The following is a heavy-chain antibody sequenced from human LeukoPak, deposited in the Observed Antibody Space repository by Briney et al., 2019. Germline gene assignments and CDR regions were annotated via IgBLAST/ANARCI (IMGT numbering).Heavy chain of an antibody. CDR3: AREVPTVTTMYEAYAMDM. D-gene: IGHD4-17*01. Sequence: SETLTLTCTVSGGSISSGANYWSWIRQPPGKGLEWIGYIYYSGSTYYNPSLKSRVTISVDTSKNQFSLKLSSVTAADTAVYYCAREVPTVTTMYEAYAMDMSGQGTTVTVSS. CDR1: GGSISSGANY. J-gene: IGHJ6*02. CDR2: IYYSGST. V-gene: IGHV4-30-4*01.